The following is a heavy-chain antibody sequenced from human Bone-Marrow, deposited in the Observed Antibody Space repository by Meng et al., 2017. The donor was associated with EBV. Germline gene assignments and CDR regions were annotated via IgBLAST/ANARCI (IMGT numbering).Heavy chain of an antibody. Sequence: QESGPGLGKPSEPLSLTCSVYGGSITSSSCYWGWIRQPPGKGLEWIGSIYYGGITYHTPSLKSRQTISVDTSKNQFSLKLSSVTAADTAVYYCARHGYNSGSALQYYFDFWGQGTLVTVSS. CDR1: GGSITSSSCY. D-gene: IGHD6-19*01. CDR2: IYYGGIT. J-gene: IGHJ4*02. V-gene: IGHV4-39*01. CDR3: ARHGYNSGSALQYYFDF.